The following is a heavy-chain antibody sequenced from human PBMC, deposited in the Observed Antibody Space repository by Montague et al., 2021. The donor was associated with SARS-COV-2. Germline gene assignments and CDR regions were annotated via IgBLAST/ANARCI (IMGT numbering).Heavy chain of an antibody. CDR3: ARDGVLRYFDWLGDRYGMDV. V-gene: IGHV4-61*01. CDR2: IYYSGST. Sequence: SETRSLTCTVSGGSVSSGSYYWSWIRQPPGKGLEWIGYIYYSGSTNYNPSLKSRVTISVDTSKNQFSLKLSSVTVADTAVYYCARDGVLRYFDWLGDRYGMDVWGQGTTVTVSS. CDR1: GGSVSSGSYY. J-gene: IGHJ6*02. D-gene: IGHD3-9*01.